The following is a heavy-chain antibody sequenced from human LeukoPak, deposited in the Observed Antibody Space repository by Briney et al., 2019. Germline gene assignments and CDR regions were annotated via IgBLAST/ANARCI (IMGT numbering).Heavy chain of an antibody. CDR2: INHSGST. J-gene: IGHJ5*02. CDR3: ARGKVVTAIRRRGWFDP. D-gene: IGHD2-21*02. V-gene: IGHV4-34*01. Sequence: SETLSLTCAVYGGSFNNYYWSWIRQPPGKGLEWIGEINHSGSTNYNPSLKSRVTISVDTSKNQFSLKLSSVTAADTAVYYCARGKVVTAIRRRGWFDPWGQGTLVTVSS. CDR1: GGSFNNYY.